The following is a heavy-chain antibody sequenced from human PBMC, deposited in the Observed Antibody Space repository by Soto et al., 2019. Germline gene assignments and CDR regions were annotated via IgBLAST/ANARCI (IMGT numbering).Heavy chain of an antibody. CDR1: GFTLSSFW. Sequence: EVQLVESGGGLVQPGGSLRLSCAASGFTLSSFWIHWFRQAPGKGLVWVSRINSDGTNTRYADSVRGRFTISRDNAKNTLYLQMNSLRAEDTAVYYCARDLVAKDAFDILGQGTMVTVSS. D-gene: IGHD2-8*02. CDR2: INSDGTNT. CDR3: ARDLVAKDAFDI. V-gene: IGHV3-74*01. J-gene: IGHJ3*02.